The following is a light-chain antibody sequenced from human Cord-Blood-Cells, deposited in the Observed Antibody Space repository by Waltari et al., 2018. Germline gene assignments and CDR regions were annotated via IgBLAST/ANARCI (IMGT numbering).Light chain of an antibody. J-gene: IGLJ3*02. CDR2: DAR. Sequence: QSALTQPASVSGSPGQSITFPCTGTSSDVGGYNYVSWYQQHPGKAPKLMIYDARKRPSGVSNRFSGSKSGNTASLTISGLQAEDEADYYCSSYTSSSTWVFGGGTKLTVL. CDR3: SSYTSSSTWV. CDR1: SSDVGGYNY. V-gene: IGLV2-14*01.